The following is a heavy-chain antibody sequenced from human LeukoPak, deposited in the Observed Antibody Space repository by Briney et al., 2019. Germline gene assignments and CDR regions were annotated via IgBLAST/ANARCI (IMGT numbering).Heavy chain of an antibody. CDR3: AKTSIAAANNYYYYMDV. J-gene: IGHJ6*03. CDR2: ISGSGGST. V-gene: IGHV3-23*01. CDR1: GFTFSSYA. D-gene: IGHD6-13*01. Sequence: GGSLGLSCAASGFTFSSYAMSWVRQAPGKGLEWVSAISGSGGSTYYADSVKGRFTISRDNSKNTLYLQMNSLRAEDTAVYYCAKTSIAAANNYYYYMDVWGKGTTVTISS.